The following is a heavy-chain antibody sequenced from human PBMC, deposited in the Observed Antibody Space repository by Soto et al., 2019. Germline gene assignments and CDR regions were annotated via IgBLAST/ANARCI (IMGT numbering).Heavy chain of an antibody. CDR2: ITWDGVST. V-gene: IGHV3-43*01. Sequence: GGSLRLSCGGSGFTFDDHTLHWVRQVPGKGLDWVSFITWDGVSTFYADSVKGRFTISRDNSKNSLYLQMNSLRTEDTALYYCGTEKTGTFDYWGQGALVTVSS. D-gene: IGHD1-1*01. CDR3: GTEKTGTFDY. CDR1: GFTFDDHT. J-gene: IGHJ4*02.